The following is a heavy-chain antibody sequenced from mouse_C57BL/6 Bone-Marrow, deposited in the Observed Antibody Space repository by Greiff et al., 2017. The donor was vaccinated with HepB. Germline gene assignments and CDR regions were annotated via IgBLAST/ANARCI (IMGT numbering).Heavy chain of an antibody. J-gene: IGHJ2*01. CDR2: INPGSGGT. CDR1: GYAFTNYL. V-gene: IGHV1-54*01. Sequence: QVQLQQSGAELVRPGTSVKVSCKASGYAFTNYLIEWVKQRPGQGLEWIGVINPGSGGTNYNEKFKGKATLPADKSSSTAYMQLSSLTSEDSAVYFCARRVDYWGQGTTLTVSS. CDR3: ARRVDY.